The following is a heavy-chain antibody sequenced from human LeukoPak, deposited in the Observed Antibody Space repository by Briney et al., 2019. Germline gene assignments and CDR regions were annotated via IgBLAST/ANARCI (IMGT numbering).Heavy chain of an antibody. CDR2: IGTAGDT. CDR1: GFTFSSYD. Sequence: GGSLRLSCAASGFTFSSYDMHWVRQATGKGLEWVSAIGTAGDTYYPGSVKGRFTISRENAKNSLYLQMNSLRAEDTAVYYCARDLGNWGWNDFWGQGTLVTVSS. J-gene: IGHJ4*02. CDR3: ARDLGNWGWNDF. V-gene: IGHV3-13*04. D-gene: IGHD7-27*01.